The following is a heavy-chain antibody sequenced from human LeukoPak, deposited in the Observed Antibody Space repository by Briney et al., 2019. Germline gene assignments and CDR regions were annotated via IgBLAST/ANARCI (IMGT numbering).Heavy chain of an antibody. V-gene: IGHV3-7*03. Sequence: GGSLRLSCAAPGLRFSSYWMDWVRQAPGKGLEWVAHIKEDGSGEYYVDSVKGRFTISIDNAKKSMYLQMNSLRVEDTAIYYCVSGSGWIFDYWGQGTLVTVSS. D-gene: IGHD6-19*01. CDR1: GLRFSSYW. CDR3: VSGSGWIFDY. CDR2: IKEDGSGE. J-gene: IGHJ4*02.